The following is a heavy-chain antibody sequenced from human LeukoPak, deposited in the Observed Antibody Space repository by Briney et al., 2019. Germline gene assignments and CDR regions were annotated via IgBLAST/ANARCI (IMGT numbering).Heavy chain of an antibody. Sequence: ASVKVSCKASGYTFSSYGISWVRQAPGQGLEWMGRISPYNGNTEYGQKVQGRVTMTTDRPTTTASLELRRLRFDDTAVYYCARVRPPNIVDSVMDYKFYHDMDVWGQGTTVTVSS. CDR1: GYTFSSYG. V-gene: IGHV1-18*04. CDR2: ISPYNGNT. D-gene: IGHD5-18*01. J-gene: IGHJ6*02. CDR3: ARVRPPNIVDSVMDYKFYHDMDV.